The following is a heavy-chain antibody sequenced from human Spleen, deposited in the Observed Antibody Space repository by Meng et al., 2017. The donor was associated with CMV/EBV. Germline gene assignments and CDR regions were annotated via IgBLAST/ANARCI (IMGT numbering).Heavy chain of an antibody. J-gene: IGHJ6*02. CDR3: ACGNRHLQYYYGMDV. V-gene: IGHV4-59*01. CDR1: GDSLSSYY. D-gene: IGHD1-26*01. CDR2: IYYSGST. Sequence: SETLSLTCTVSGDSLSSYYWTWIRQPQGKGLEWIGYIYYSGSTNYNPSLKSRVTISVDTSKNQFSLKLSSVTAADTAVYYCACGNRHLQYYYGMDVWGQGTTVTVSS.